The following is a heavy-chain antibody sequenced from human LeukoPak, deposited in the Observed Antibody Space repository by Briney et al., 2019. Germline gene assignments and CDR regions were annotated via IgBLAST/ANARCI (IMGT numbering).Heavy chain of an antibody. J-gene: IGHJ3*02. CDR1: GYSVSSGYY. Sequence: PSETLSLTCTVSGYSVSSGYYWGWIRQPPGKGLEWIGRIYTSGSTNYNPSLKSRVTISVDTSKNQFSLKLSSVTAADTAVYYCAAKQWLVLGGNDAFDIWGQGTMVTVSS. D-gene: IGHD6-19*01. CDR2: IYTSGST. V-gene: IGHV4-38-2*02. CDR3: AAKQWLVLGGNDAFDI.